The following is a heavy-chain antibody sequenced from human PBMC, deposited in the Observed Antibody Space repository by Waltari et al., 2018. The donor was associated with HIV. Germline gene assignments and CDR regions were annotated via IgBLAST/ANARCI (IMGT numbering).Heavy chain of an antibody. D-gene: IGHD6-25*01. CDR3: ARQRPLRGSSYYYYGMDV. J-gene: IGHJ6*02. CDR1: GGSISSGGYY. Sequence: QVQLQESGPGLVKPSQTLSLTCTVSGGSISSGGYYWSWIRQHPGKGLEWIGYIYYRGSTYYHPSLKSRVTISVDTSKNQFSLKLSSVTAADTAVYYCARQRPLRGSSYYYYGMDVWGQGTTVTVSS. CDR2: IYYRGST. V-gene: IGHV4-31*03.